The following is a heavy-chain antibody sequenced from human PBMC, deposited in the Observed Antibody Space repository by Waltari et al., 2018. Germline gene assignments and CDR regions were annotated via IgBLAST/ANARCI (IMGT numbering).Heavy chain of an antibody. CDR3: ARVLYYYDSSGYYGFDP. Sequence: QVQLVQSGAEVKKPGASVKVSCKASGYTFTSYAMHWVRQAPGQRLEWMGWINAGNGNTKYSQKFQGRVTITRDTSASTAYMELSSLRSEDTAVYYCARVLYYYDSSGYYGFDPWGQGTLVTVSS. J-gene: IGHJ5*02. CDR1: GYTFTSYA. CDR2: INAGNGNT. D-gene: IGHD3-22*01. V-gene: IGHV1-3*01.